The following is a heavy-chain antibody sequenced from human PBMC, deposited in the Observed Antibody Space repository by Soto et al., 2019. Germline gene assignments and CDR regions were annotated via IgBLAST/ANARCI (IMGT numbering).Heavy chain of an antibody. CDR1: GGSFSGYY. CDR3: ARVPGYCISTSCSGGVDY. J-gene: IGHJ4*02. D-gene: IGHD2-2*01. V-gene: IGHV4-34*01. Sequence: SETLSLTCAVYGGSFSGYYWSWIRQPPGKGLEWIGEINHSGSTNYNPSLKSRVTISVDTSKNQFSLKLSSVTAADTAVYYCARVPGYCISTSCSGGVDYWGQGTLVTVS. CDR2: INHSGST.